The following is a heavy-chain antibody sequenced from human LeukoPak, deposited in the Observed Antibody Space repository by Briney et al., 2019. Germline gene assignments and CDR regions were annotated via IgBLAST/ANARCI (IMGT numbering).Heavy chain of an antibody. D-gene: IGHD3-22*01. CDR2: IYSGGST. J-gene: IGHJ4*02. V-gene: IGHV3-66*01. CDR1: GFTVSSNY. CDR3: ARNYYDSSGQSY. Sequence: GGSLRLSCAASGFTVSSNYMSWVRQAPGKGLEWVSVIYSGGSTYYADSVKGRFTISRDNSKNTLYLQMNSLRAEDTAVYYCARNYYDSSGQSYWGQGTLVTISS.